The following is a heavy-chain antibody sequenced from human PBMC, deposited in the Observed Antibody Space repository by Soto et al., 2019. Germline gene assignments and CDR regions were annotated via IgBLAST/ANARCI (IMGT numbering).Heavy chain of an antibody. CDR2: IYYSGYT. D-gene: IGHD3-16*01. J-gene: IGHJ6*02. CDR3: ARHNGPLYVGYYYDMDV. CDR1: GYSLSSSYY. V-gene: IGHV4-38-2*01. Sequence: SETLSLTCAVSGYSLSSSYYWGWIRQPPGKGLEWIGSIYYSGYTYYNPSLKSRVTISVDTSKNQFSLKLSSVTAADTAVYYCARHNGPLYVGYYYDMDVWGQGTTVTVSS.